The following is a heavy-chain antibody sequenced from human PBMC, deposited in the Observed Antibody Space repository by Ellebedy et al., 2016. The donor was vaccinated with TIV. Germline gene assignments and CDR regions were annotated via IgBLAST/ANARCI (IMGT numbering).Heavy chain of an antibody. D-gene: IGHD6-25*01. CDR3: ARDSAAYWFDS. CDR1: GDSITSGGYY. J-gene: IGHJ5*01. Sequence: MPSETLSLTCTVSGDSITSGGYYLSWIRHHPAKGLEWIGYIHYSGSTYYNPSLRSRVTLSVATSKNQFSLRLSAVTAADTAVYYCARDSAAYWFDSWGQGTLVTVSS. V-gene: IGHV4-31*02. CDR2: IHYSGST.